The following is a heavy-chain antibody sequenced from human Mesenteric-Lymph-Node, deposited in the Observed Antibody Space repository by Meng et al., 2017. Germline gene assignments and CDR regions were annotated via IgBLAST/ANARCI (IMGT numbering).Heavy chain of an antibody. Sequence: VQLVQLGSELKKPGASGKVSCKASGYTFSTYTINWVRQAHGRGLEWMGWISTNTGTPTYTQGFTGRFVFSLDTSVSTAYLQISSLKAEDIAVYYCARGGNFDPWGQGTLVTVSS. J-gene: IGHJ5*02. D-gene: IGHD2/OR15-2a*01. CDR2: ISTNTGTP. V-gene: IGHV7-4-1*02. CDR1: GYTFSTYT. CDR3: ARGGNFDP.